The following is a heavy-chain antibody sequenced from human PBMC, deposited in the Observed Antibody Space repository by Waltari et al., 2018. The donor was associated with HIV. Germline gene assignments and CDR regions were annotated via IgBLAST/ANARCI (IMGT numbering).Heavy chain of an antibody. CDR2: INTNSGDT. CDR1: FTGYH. J-gene: IGHJ4*02. Sequence: FTGYHMHWVRQAPGQGLEWMGWINTNSGDTKYAQKFQGRVTMTRDTSISTAYMEMSRLTSDDTAVYYCASSLGWYTRSVVGHWGQGTLVTVSS. CDR3: ASSLGWYTRSVVGH. D-gene: IGHD2-21*01. V-gene: IGHV1-2*02.